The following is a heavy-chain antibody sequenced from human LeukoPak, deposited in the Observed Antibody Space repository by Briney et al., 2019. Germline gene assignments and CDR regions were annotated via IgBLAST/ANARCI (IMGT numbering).Heavy chain of an antibody. CDR3: ARGPYYYCGMDV. CDR1: GYTFTGYY. Sequence: GASVKVSCKASGYTFTGYYMHWVRQAPGQGLEWMGWINPNSGGTNNAQKLQGRVTMTRDTSISTAYMELSRLRSDDTAVYYCARGPYYYCGMDVWGQGTTVTVSS. V-gene: IGHV1-2*02. J-gene: IGHJ6*02. CDR2: INPNSGGT.